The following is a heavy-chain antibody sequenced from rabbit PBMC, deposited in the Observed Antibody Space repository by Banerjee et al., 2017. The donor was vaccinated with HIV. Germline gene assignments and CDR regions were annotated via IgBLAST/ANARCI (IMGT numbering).Heavy chain of an antibody. Sequence: QEQLVESGGGLVQPEGSLTLTCTASGFSFSNSYYMCWVSQAPGKGLEWIGCIDAGSSGTTEYASWAKGRFTISKTSSTTVTLQMTSLTVADTATYFCARAYVDGSVGVWNLWGPGTLVTVS. D-gene: IGHD5-1*01. CDR2: IDAGSSGTT. J-gene: IGHJ4*01. CDR3: ARAYVDGSVGVWNL. V-gene: IGHV1S45*01. CDR1: GFSFSNSYY.